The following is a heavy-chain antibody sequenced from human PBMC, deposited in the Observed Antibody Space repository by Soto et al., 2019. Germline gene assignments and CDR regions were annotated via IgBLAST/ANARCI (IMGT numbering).Heavy chain of an antibody. CDR3: ARGGIVVVPAPTLFDP. CDR2: ISSSSSYI. V-gene: IGHV3-21*01. CDR1: GFTFISYS. D-gene: IGHD2-2*01. Sequence: GGSLRLSCAASGFTFISYSLNWVRQAPGKGLEWVSSISSSSSYIYYADSVKGRLTISRDNAKNSLYLQMNSLRAEDTAVYYCARGGIVVVPAPTLFDPWGQGTLVTVSS. J-gene: IGHJ5*02.